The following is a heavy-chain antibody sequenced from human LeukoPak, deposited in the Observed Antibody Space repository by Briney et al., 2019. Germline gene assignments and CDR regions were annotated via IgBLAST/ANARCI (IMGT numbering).Heavy chain of an antibody. CDR3: ARDYVTMAPDY. V-gene: IGHV3-21*01. D-gene: IGHD3-10*02. CDR1: GFTFNTYG. CDR2: IGPGPSHT. J-gene: IGHJ4*02. Sequence: GGSLRLSCAASGFTFNTYGMNWVRQAPGKGLEWLSYIGPGPSHTYYADSVRGRFVISRDDAKSSQYLQMSSLRAEDTAVYYCARDYVTMAPDYGGLGTLVTVSS.